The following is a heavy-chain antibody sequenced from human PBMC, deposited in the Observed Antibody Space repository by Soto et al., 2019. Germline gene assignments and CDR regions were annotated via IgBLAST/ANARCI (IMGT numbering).Heavy chain of an antibody. J-gene: IGHJ1*01. CDR2: MYYSGGT. CDR1: GGSFSISSYY. V-gene: IGHV4-39*01. D-gene: IGHD3-3*01. CDR3: ARLDRFLEYFNH. Sequence: QLQLQESGPGLVKPSETLSLTCSVSGGSFSISSYYWGWVRQPPGKGLEWIASMYYSGGTYYNPSLKSRATISVDKSKNQFSLKLTSATAADTAVYYCARLDRFLEYFNHWGQGTLVTVSS.